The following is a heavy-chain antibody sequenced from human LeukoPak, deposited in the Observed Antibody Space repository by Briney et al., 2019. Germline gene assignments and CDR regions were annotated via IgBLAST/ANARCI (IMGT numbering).Heavy chain of an antibody. CDR1: GFTFSSYA. CDR3: AKAHDSSGYYYEYFDY. CDR2: ISGSGGST. J-gene: IGHJ4*02. D-gene: IGHD3-22*01. V-gene: IGHV3-23*01. Sequence: GGSLRLSCAASGFTFSSYAMSWVRQAPGKGLEWASAISGSGGSTYYADSVKGRFTISRDNSKNTLYLQMNSLRAEDTAVYYCAKAHDSSGYYYEYFDYWGQGTLVTVSS.